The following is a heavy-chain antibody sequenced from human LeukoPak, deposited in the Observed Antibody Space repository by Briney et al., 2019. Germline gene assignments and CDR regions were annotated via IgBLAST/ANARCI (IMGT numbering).Heavy chain of an antibody. CDR2: ISAYNGNT. D-gene: IGHD4-23*01. CDR3: ARQGYSGHSQGAADY. CDR1: GYTFSIYG. V-gene: IGHV1-18*01. J-gene: IGHJ4*02. Sequence: ASVKVSCKASGYTFSIYGFSWVRQAPGQGLEWMGWISAYNGNTNYAQKFQGRVTMTTETSTSTAHMELRSLRSDDTAVYYCARQGYSGHSQGAADYWGQGTLVTVSS.